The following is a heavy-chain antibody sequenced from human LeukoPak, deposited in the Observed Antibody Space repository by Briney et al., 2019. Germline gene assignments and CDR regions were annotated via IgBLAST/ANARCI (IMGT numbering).Heavy chain of an antibody. CDR2: IKQDASDK. CDR1: GFTFTNYW. J-gene: IGHJ4*02. Sequence: GGSLRLSCAASGFTFTNYWMSWVRQAPGKGLEWVASIKQDASDKYYVDSVKGRFTISRDNAKNSLFLQMISLRAEDTALYYCVRDPVDYWVQGILVTVSS. CDR3: VRDPVDY. V-gene: IGHV3-7*01.